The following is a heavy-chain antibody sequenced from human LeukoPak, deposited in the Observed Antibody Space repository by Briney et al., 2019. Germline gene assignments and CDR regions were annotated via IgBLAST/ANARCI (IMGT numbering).Heavy chain of an antibody. CDR2: INHSGST. CDR3: ARSLRSGYYYYFYYMDV. D-gene: IGHD6-25*01. J-gene: IGHJ6*03. V-gene: IGHV4-34*01. Sequence: PSETLSLTCAVYGGSFSVYYWSWIRQPPGKGLEWIGEINHSGSTNYNPSLKSRVTISVDTSKNQFSLKLSSVTAADTAVYYCARSLRSGYYYYFYYMDVWGKGTTVTVSS. CDR1: GGSFSVYY.